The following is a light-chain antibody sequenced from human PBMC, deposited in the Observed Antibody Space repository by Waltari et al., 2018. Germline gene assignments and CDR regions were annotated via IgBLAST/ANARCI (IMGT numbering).Light chain of an antibody. J-gene: IGLJ1*01. Sequence: QSVLTQPPSVSGAPGQRVTISCTGSSSNIGAGYDLHWYQQLPGTAPKVLIYGDSNRPSGVPDRISGSKSGTSASLVITGLQTEDEADYYCQSYDSSLSGYVFGTGTKVTVL. V-gene: IGLV1-40*01. CDR3: QSYDSSLSGYV. CDR2: GDS. CDR1: SSNIGAGYD.